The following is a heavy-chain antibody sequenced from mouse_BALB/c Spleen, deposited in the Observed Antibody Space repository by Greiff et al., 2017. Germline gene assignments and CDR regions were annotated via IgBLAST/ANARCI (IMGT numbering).Heavy chain of an antibody. CDR1: GFTFSSFG. V-gene: IGHV5-17*02. Sequence: EVHLVESGGGLVQPGGSRKLSCAASGFTFSSFGMHWVRQAPEKGLEWVAYISSGSITIYYADTVKGRFTVSRDNPKNTLFLQMTSLRSEDTAMYYCAREKYYDYSMDYWGQGTSVTVSS. CDR2: ISSGSITI. D-gene: IGHD2-4*01. J-gene: IGHJ4*01. CDR3: AREKYYDYSMDY.